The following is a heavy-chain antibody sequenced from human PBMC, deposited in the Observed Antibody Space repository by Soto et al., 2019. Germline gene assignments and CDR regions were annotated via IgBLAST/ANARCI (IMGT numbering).Heavy chain of an antibody. CDR3: ARTQARMYTWNDHYYYGMDV. CDR2: IFSNDEK. CDR1: GFSLSNARMG. D-gene: IGHD1-20*01. Sequence: QVTLKESGPVLVKPTETLTLTCTVSGFSLSNARMGVSWIRQPPGKALEWLAHIFSNDEKSYSTSLKSRLTISTDTSKSQVVLTMTNMDPVDTATYYCARTQARMYTWNDHYYYGMDVWGQGTTVTVSS. V-gene: IGHV2-26*01. J-gene: IGHJ6*02.